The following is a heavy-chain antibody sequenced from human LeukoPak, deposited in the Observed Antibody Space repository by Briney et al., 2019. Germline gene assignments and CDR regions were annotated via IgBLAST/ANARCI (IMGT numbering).Heavy chain of an antibody. CDR1: GSSISSYY. Sequence: PSETLSLTCTVSGSSISSYYWTWIRQPPGKGLEWIGYIYYSGSSNYNPSLKSRVTISVDTSKNQFSLKLSSVTAADTAVYYCVRERGVYYYDSSGYYNHDAFDIWGQGTMVTVSS. CDR3: VRERGVYYYDSSGYYNHDAFDI. V-gene: IGHV4-59*01. CDR2: IYYSGSS. D-gene: IGHD3-22*01. J-gene: IGHJ3*02.